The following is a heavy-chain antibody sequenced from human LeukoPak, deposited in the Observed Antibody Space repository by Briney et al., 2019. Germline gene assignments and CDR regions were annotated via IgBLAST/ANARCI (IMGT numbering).Heavy chain of an antibody. D-gene: IGHD2-2*01. V-gene: IGHV3-7*01. Sequence: GGSLRLSCAASGFTFSSYWMSWVRQAPGKGLEWVANIKQDGSEKYYVDSVKGRFTISRDNAKNSLYLQMNSLRAEDTAVYYCASVGQVVPAAQFDYWGQGTLVTVSS. CDR3: ASVGQVVPAAQFDY. CDR1: GFTFSSYW. CDR2: IKQDGSEK. J-gene: IGHJ4*02.